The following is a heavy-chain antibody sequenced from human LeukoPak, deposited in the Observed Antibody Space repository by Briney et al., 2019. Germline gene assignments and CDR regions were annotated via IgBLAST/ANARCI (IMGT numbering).Heavy chain of an antibody. Sequence: QPGRSLTLSCAASGFAFNDFAMYWVRQAPGKGLDWVAVIWRDGSHRYYAHSIQGRFTISRDNSKNTLYLQMSSLRAEDTAVYYCAKSSIMFAAGRLGSIDFWGQGTLVTVSS. CDR1: GFAFNDFA. CDR3: AKSSIMFAAGRLGSIDF. CDR2: IWRDGSHR. V-gene: IGHV3-33*06. D-gene: IGHD1-26*01. J-gene: IGHJ4*02.